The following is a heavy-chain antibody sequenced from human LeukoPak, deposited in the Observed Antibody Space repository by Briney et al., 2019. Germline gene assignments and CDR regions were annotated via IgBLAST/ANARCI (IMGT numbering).Heavy chain of an antibody. CDR2: INHSGST. CDR3: ARASFDCSSTSCYSIVVVVAAHNWFDP. J-gene: IGHJ5*02. CDR1: GVTLSNYA. V-gene: IGHV4-34*01. D-gene: IGHD2-2*01. Sequence: GSLRLSCVASGVTLSNYAMSWARQPPGKGLEWIGEINHSGSTNYNPSLKSRVTISVDTSKNQFSLKLSSVTAADTAVYYCARASFDCSSTSCYSIVVVVAAHNWFDPWGQGTLVTVSS.